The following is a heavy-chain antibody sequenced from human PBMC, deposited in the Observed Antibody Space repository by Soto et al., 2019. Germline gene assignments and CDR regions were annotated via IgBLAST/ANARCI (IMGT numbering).Heavy chain of an antibody. CDR3: ARGDAIKIIVTTYYGLDV. V-gene: IGHV1-69*12. CDR1: GGSFSNYG. Sequence: QVQVVQSGAEVKKPGSSVKVSCKASGGSFSNYGISWVRQAPGQGLEWMGGIIPVFGTPHYAQKFQDRVTITADESTSTVYMEVSSLTSEDTAVYYCARGDAIKIIVTTYYGLDVWGQGTTVTVSS. CDR2: IIPVFGTP. J-gene: IGHJ6*02. D-gene: IGHD5-12*01.